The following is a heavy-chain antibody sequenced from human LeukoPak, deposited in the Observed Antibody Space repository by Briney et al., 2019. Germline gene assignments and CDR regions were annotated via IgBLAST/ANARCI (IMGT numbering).Heavy chain of an antibody. J-gene: IGHJ5*02. Sequence: PSETLSLTCTVSGGSISSSSYYWGWIRQPPGKGLEWIGSIYYSGSTYYNPSLKSRVTMSVDTSKNQFSLKLSSVTAADTALYYCARDHQIAVTGTAGFDPWGQGTLVTVSS. CDR3: ARDHQIAVTGTAGFDP. CDR2: IYYSGST. D-gene: IGHD6-19*01. V-gene: IGHV4-39*07. CDR1: GGSISSSSYY.